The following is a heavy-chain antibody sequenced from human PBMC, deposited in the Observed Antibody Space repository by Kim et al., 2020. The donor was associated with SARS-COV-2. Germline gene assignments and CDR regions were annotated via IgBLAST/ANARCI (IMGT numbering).Heavy chain of an antibody. CDR3: ANHPSGLWD. CDR2: T. Sequence: TNYADCVKGRSTIARDNAKNTLYLQMISLRAEGTAVYYCANHPSGLWDWGQGTLGTVSS. J-gene: IGHJ4*02. D-gene: IGHD6-19*01. V-gene: IGHV3-74*01.